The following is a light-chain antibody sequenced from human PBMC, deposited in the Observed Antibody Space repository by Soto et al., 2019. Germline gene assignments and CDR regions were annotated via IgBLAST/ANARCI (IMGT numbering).Light chain of an antibody. CDR1: SSDVGGYNY. Sequence: QSVLTQPASVSGSPGQSITISCTGTSSDVGGYNYVSWYQHHPGKAPKLIIFDVSNRPSGVSNPFSGSKSGNTASLTISALQPEAEADDYCSSYTTSNTRQIVFGTGTKLTVL. CDR3: SSYTTSNTRQIV. CDR2: DVS. V-gene: IGLV2-14*03. J-gene: IGLJ1*01.